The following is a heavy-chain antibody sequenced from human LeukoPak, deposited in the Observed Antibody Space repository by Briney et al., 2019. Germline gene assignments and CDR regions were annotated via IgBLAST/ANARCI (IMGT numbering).Heavy chain of an antibody. CDR2: ISAYNGNT. V-gene: IGHV1-18*01. CDR3: ARVTTYYYGSGRGGTFDY. Sequence: GASVTVSCTASGGTFSSYAISWVRQAPGQGLEWMGWISAYNGNTNYAQKLQGRVTMTTDTSTSTAYMELRSLRSDDTAVYYCARVTTYYYGSGRGGTFDYWGQGTLVTVSS. CDR1: GGTFSSYA. J-gene: IGHJ4*02. D-gene: IGHD3-10*01.